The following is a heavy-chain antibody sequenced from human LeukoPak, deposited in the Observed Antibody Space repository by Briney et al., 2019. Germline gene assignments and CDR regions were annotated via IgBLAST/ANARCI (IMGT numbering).Heavy chain of an antibody. CDR2: INTNTGNP. V-gene: IGHV7-4-1*02. CDR1: GYTFTSYA. Sequence: ASVKVSCKASGYTFTSYAMNWVRQAPGQGLEWMGWINTNTGNPTYAQGFTGRFVFSLDTSVSTAYLQISSLKAEDTAVYYCARDWLGGYSYAGNYFDYWGQGILVTVSS. CDR3: ARDWLGGYSYAGNYFDY. J-gene: IGHJ4*01. D-gene: IGHD5-18*01.